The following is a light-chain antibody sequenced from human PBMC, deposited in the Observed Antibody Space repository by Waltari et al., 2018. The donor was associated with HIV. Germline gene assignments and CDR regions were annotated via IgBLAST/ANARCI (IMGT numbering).Light chain of an antibody. V-gene: IGLV2-8*01. CDR2: EVT. Sequence: QSALTQPPSASGSPGQSVTIPCTGSSSDVGGYKYVPWYQQHPGKAPKLIISEVTKRPSGVPDRFSGSKSGNTASLTVSGLQAEDEADYFCTSYAGSFKGVVFGGGTKLTVL. CDR1: SSDVGGYKY. CDR3: TSYAGSFKGVV. J-gene: IGLJ2*01.